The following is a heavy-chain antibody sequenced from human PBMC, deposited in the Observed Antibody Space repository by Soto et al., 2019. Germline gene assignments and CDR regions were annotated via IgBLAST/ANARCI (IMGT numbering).Heavy chain of an antibody. V-gene: IGHV6-1*01. CDR3: ARWDHDYGYLDV. Sequence: QVQLQQSGPGLVKPSQTLSLTCDISGDSVSSNSAAWTWIRQSPSRGLEWLGRTYYRSKWYNQYGLSVKSRMTINADTSKNQFALQLNSVTPEDAAVYYCARWDHDYGYLDVWGLGTTVSVSS. CDR1: GDSVSSNSAA. J-gene: IGHJ6*02. D-gene: IGHD4-17*01. CDR2: TYYRSKWYN.